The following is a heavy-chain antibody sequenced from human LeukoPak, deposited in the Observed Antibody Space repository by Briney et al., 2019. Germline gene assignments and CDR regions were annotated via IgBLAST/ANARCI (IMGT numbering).Heavy chain of an antibody. V-gene: IGHV4-34*01. CDR1: GGSFSGYY. J-gene: IGHJ4*02. Sequence: SETLSLTCAVYGGSFSGYYWSWIRQPPGKGLEWIGEINHSGSTNYNPSLKSRVTISVDMSKNQFSLKLSSVTAADTAVYYCARFDGLRYFDWLSPFDYWGQGTLVTVSS. CDR3: ARFDGLRYFDWLSPFDY. D-gene: IGHD3-9*01. CDR2: INHSGST.